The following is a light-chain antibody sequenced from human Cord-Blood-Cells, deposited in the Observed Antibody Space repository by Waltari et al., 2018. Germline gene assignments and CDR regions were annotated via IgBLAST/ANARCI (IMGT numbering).Light chain of an antibody. J-gene: IGKJ3*01. V-gene: IGKV3-11*01. Sequence: EIVLTQSPATLSLSPGERATLSCRASQSVSSYLAWYQQKPXQAPRLLIYDASNRATGXXXRFSXSGSGTDFTLTISSLEPEDFAVYYXQQRXNWPHFTXGXGTKVDIK. CDR1: QSVSSY. CDR3: QQRXNWPHFT. CDR2: DAS.